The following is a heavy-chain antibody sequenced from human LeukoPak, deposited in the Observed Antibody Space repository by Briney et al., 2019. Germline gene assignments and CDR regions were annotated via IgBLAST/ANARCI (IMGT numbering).Heavy chain of an antibody. D-gene: IGHD4-17*01. CDR2: ISSSSSTI. CDR1: GFTFSSYS. V-gene: IGHV3-48*02. CDR3: ALGVTTVNAFDI. J-gene: IGHJ3*02. Sequence: GGSLRLSCAASGFTFSSYSMNWVRQAPGKGLEWVSYISSSSSTIYYADSVKGRFTISRDNAKNSLYLQMNRLRDEDTAVYYCALGVTTVNAFDIWGQGTMVTVSS.